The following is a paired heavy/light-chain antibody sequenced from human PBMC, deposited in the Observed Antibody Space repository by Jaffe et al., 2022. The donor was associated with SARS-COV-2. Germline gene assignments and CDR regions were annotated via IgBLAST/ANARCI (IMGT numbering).Heavy chain of an antibody. CDR3: ARDLYCSSTSCLYYYYGMDV. CDR2: ISYDGSNK. Sequence: QVQLVESGGGVVQPGRSLRLSCAASGFTFSSYAMHWVRQAPGKGLEWVAVISYDGSNKYYADSVKGRFTISRDNSKNTLYLQMNSLRAEDTAVYYCARDLYCSSTSCLYYYYGMDVWGQGTTVTVSS. CDR1: GFTFSSYA. V-gene: IGHV3-30-3*01. J-gene: IGHJ6*02. D-gene: IGHD2-2*01.
Light chain of an antibody. V-gene: IGKV2-28*01. CDR2: LGS. Sequence: DIVMTQSPLSLPVTPGEPASISCRSSQSLLHSNGYNYLDWYLQKPGQSPQLLIYLGSNRASGVPDRFSGSGSGTDFTLKISRVEAEDVGVYYCMQALQTLFTFGPGTKVDIK. CDR3: MQALQTLFT. J-gene: IGKJ3*01. CDR1: QSLLHSNGYNY.